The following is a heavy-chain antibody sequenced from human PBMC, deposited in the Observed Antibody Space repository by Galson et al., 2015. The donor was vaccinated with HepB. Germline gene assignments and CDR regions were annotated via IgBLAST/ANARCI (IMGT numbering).Heavy chain of an antibody. Sequence: QSGAEVKKPGDSLRISCKGSGYTFTNYWITWVRQVPGKGLEWMGRIDPGDSYSNHNPSFEGHVTMSVDKSIDTAYLQWSSLKASDTGVYYCARRYCTSSSCSGVHFYYYGLDVWGQGTTVTVSS. CDR1: GYTFTNYW. D-gene: IGHD2-2*01. CDR3: ARRYCTSSSCSGVHFYYYGLDV. J-gene: IGHJ6*02. V-gene: IGHV5-10-1*01. CDR2: IDPGDSYS.